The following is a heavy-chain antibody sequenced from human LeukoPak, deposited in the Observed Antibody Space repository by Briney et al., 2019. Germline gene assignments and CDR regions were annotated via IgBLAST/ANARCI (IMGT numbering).Heavy chain of an antibody. V-gene: IGHV3-23*01. Sequence: GGSLRLSCAASGFTFSNHAMSWVRQAPGKGLEWVSVISGNSGSTYCADSVKGRFTISRDNSKNTLYLQMNSLRAEDTAVYYCARAHGGDFWSGYYNELDYWGQGTLVTVSS. CDR2: ISGNSGST. D-gene: IGHD3-3*01. CDR1: GFTFSNHA. J-gene: IGHJ4*02. CDR3: ARAHGGDFWSGYYNELDY.